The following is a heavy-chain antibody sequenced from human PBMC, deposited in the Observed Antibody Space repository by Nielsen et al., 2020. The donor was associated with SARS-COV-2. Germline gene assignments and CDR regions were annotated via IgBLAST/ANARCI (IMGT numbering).Heavy chain of an antibody. Sequence: SETLSLTCTVSGDSVSSGSYSWSWVRQPPGKGLEWIGDFYYIGSTDYNPSLKSRVTISVDTSKNQFSLKLSSVTAADTAVYYCARDLGYSSGWHGMDVWGQGTTVTVSS. CDR1: GDSVSSGSYS. J-gene: IGHJ6*02. CDR3: ARDLGYSSGWHGMDV. CDR2: FYYIGST. V-gene: IGHV4-61*01. D-gene: IGHD6-19*01.